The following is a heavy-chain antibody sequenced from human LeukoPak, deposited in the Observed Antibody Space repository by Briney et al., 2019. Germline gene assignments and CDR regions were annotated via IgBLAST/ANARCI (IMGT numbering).Heavy chain of an antibody. D-gene: IGHD2-21*01. J-gene: IGHJ6*03. Sequence: RPSETLSLTCTVSGDSMNSGSYFWNWIGQPAGKGLEFIGHIYSSGSTHYNPSLKSRVTISVDTSKNQISLKLSSMTAADTAVYYCARVGGDYSYYYMDVWGKGTSVTVSS. CDR2: IYSSGST. CDR1: GDSMNSGSYF. V-gene: IGHV4-61*09. CDR3: ARVGGDYSYYYMDV.